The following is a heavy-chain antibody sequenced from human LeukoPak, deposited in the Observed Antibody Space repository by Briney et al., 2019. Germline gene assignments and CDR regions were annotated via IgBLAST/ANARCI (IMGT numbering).Heavy chain of an antibody. V-gene: IGHV3-48*03. CDR3: ASDSRSHFDN. J-gene: IGHJ4*02. CDR1: GFTFSSYA. Sequence: GGSLRLSCAASGFTFSSYAMNWVRQAPGKGLEWASYIKSSGTTIYYADSVRGRFTISRDNAKNSLYLQMKSLRAEDTAVYYCASDSRSHFDNWGQGTLVTVSS. CDR2: IKSSGTTI.